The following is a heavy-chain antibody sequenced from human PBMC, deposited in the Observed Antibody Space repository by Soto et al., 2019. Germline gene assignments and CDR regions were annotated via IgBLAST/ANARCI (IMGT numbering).Heavy chain of an antibody. CDR2: IYYSGST. CDR1: GGSISSYY. V-gene: IGHV4-59*01. Sequence: QVQLQESGPGLVKPSETLSLTCTVSGGSISSYYWSWIRQPPGKGLEWIGYIYYSGSTNYNPSLKSRVTISVDTSKNQFSLKLSSVTAADTAVYYCARDRSYGGFDYWGQGTLVTVSS. J-gene: IGHJ4*02. D-gene: IGHD5-18*01. CDR3: ARDRSYGGFDY.